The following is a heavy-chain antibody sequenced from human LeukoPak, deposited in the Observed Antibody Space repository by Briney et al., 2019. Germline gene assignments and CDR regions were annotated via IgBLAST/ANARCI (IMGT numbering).Heavy chain of an antibody. Sequence: GGSLRLFCAASGFTFSSYSMNWVRQAPGKGLEWVSYISSSSSTIYYADSVKGRFTISRDNAKNSLYLQMNSLRAEDTAVYYCARPPNTIFGFYYHMDVWGKGTTVTVSS. V-gene: IGHV3-48*01. CDR1: GFTFSSYS. J-gene: IGHJ6*03. CDR2: ISSSSSTI. CDR3: ARPPNTIFGFYYHMDV. D-gene: IGHD3-3*01.